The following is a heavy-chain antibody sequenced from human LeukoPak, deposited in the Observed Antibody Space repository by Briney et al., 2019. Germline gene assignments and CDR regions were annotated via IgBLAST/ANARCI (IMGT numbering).Heavy chain of an antibody. CDR1: GYTFTVYY. CDR2: INPNSGGP. D-gene: IGHD4-17*01. Sequence: SVTVSYKASGYTFTVYYMHWVRQAPGQGLEWMGWINPNSGGPNYAQQFPDRITMTRDTSISTAYMELSRLRSDDTAVYYCAREGHYGDNHNWFDPGGQGTLVSVSS. CDR3: AREGHYGDNHNWFDP. J-gene: IGHJ5*02. V-gene: IGHV1-2*02.